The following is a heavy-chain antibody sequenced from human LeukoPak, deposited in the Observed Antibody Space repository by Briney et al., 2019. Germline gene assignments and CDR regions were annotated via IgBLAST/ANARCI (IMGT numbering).Heavy chain of an antibody. CDR2: ISASGGSS. CDR3: AKDGSGSYFGSADIDY. D-gene: IGHD3-10*01. V-gene: IGHV3-23*01. Sequence: GGSLRLSCAASEFTFSSSAMGWVRQAPGKGLKWVSAISASGGSSYYADSVKGRFTTSRDNSKNTVYLQMNSLRDEDTAVYYCAKDGSGSYFGSADIDYWGQGTLVTVSS. CDR1: EFTFSSSA. J-gene: IGHJ4*02.